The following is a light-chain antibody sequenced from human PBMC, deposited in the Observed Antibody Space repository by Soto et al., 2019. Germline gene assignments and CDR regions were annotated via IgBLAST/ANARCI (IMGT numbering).Light chain of an antibody. CDR2: AAS. V-gene: IGKV1-39*01. CDR1: QSISSY. J-gene: IGKJ2*01. CDR3: QQSYSTPYT. Sequence: DIQMTQSPSSLSASVGDRVTITCRASQSISSYLNWYQQKPGKAPNLLIYAASRSQSGVPSRFSGSGSGTDCTLTISSLQPEDFATYYCQQSYSTPYTFGQGTKLEIK.